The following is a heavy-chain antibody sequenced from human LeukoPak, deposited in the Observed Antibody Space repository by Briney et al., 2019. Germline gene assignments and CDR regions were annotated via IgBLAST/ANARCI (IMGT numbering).Heavy chain of an antibody. J-gene: IGHJ6*03. CDR2: INPNSGGT. Sequence: ASVKVSCKASGYTFTGYYMHWVRQAPGQGLEWMGWINPNSGGTNYAQKFQGRVTMTRDTSISTAYMELSRLRSDDTAVYYCARVGELRATYGDYYYYYMDVWGKGTTVTVSS. CDR1: GYTFTGYY. CDR3: ARVGELRATYGDYYYYYMDV. D-gene: IGHD1-7*01. V-gene: IGHV1-2*02.